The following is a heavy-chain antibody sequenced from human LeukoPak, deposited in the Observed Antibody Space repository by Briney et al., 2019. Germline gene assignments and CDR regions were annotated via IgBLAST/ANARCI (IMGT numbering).Heavy chain of an antibody. D-gene: IGHD6-13*01. CDR3: ARDGQQLGF. V-gene: IGHV3-7*04. Sequence: GGSLRLSCVASGFIFSSYWMSWVRQAPGKGLEWVANIKQDGSEKYYVDSVKGRFTISRDNAKNSLYLQMNSLRVEDTAVYYCARDGQQLGFWGQGTLVIVSS. J-gene: IGHJ4*02. CDR1: GFIFSSYW. CDR2: IKQDGSEK.